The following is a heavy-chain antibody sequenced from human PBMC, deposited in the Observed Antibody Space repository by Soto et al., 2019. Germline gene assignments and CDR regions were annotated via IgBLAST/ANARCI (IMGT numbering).Heavy chain of an antibody. CDR2: IDGSGTTK. V-gene: IGHV3-48*03. D-gene: IGHD3-10*01. J-gene: IGHJ4*02. Sequence: EVQLLESGGGLVQPGGSLRLSCGVSGFTFNDFEMNWVRQAPGKGLEWLAYIDGSGTTKKYADSVRGRFTISRDNPNNSLFLQMSRLSAAGTAIYYCARGFGRFNYWGQGNLVYVSS. CDR1: GFTFNDFE. CDR3: ARGFGRFNY.